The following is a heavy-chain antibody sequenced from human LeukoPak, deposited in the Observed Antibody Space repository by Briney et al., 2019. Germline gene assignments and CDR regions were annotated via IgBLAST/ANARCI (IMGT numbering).Heavy chain of an antibody. J-gene: IGHJ4*02. CDR3: ATGPYSSGWYGGFDY. V-gene: IGHV1-24*01. D-gene: IGHD6-19*01. CDR2: FDPEDGET. Sequence: ASVKVSCKVSGYTLTELSMHWVRQAPGKGLERMGGFDPEDGETIYAQKFQGRVTMTEDTSTDTAYMELSSLRSEDTAVYYCATGPYSSGWYGGFDYWGQGTLVTVSS. CDR1: GYTLTELS.